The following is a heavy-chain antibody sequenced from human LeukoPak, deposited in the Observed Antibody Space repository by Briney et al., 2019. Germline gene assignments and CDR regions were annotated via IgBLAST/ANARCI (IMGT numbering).Heavy chain of an antibody. D-gene: IGHD3-16*02. CDR1: GGSISSYY. J-gene: IGHJ6*02. Sequence: PSETLSLTCTVSGGSISSYYWSWIRQPPGKGLEWIGYIYYSGSTNYNPSLKSRVTISVDTSKNQFSLKLSSVTAADTAVYYCAREFVNYYGMDVWGQGTTVTVSS. CDR3: AREFVNYYGMDV. CDR2: IYYSGST. V-gene: IGHV4-59*12.